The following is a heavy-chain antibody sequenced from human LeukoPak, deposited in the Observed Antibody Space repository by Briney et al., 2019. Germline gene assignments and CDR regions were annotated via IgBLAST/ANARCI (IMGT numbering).Heavy chain of an antibody. CDR2: IIPIFGTA. J-gene: IGHJ3*02. V-gene: IGHV1-69*13. Sequence: SVKVSCKASGGTFSSYAISWVRQAPGQGLEWMGGIIPIFGTANYAQKFQGRVTITADESTSTAYMELSSLRSEDAAVYYCARDHLLAYCGGDCLGAFDIWGQGTMVTVSS. D-gene: IGHD2-21*02. CDR1: GGTFSSYA. CDR3: ARDHLLAYCGGDCLGAFDI.